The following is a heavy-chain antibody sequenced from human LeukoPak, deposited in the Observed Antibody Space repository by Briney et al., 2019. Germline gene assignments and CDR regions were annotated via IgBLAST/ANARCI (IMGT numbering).Heavy chain of an antibody. Sequence: ASVKVSCTASGYTFTSYDINWVRQATGQGLEWMGWMNPNSGNTGYAQKFQGRVTMTRNTSISTAYMELSSLRSEDTAVYYCARGRYYDFWSGYYTPHDAFDIWGQGTMVTVSS. CDR1: GYTFTSYD. D-gene: IGHD3-3*01. V-gene: IGHV1-8*01. J-gene: IGHJ3*02. CDR3: ARGRYYDFWSGYYTPHDAFDI. CDR2: MNPNSGNT.